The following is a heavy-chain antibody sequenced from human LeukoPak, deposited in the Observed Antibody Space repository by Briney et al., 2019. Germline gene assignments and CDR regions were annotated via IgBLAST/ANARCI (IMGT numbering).Heavy chain of an antibody. V-gene: IGHV3-23*01. Sequence: GGSLRLSCAASGFTFSSYAMSWVRQAPGKGLEWVSHINVNGAATSYADSVKGRFTISRDNSKNTLYLQLNSLRAEDTAVFYCXXXXTPYCSGPTCYVFDFWGQGTLVTVSS. J-gene: IGHJ4*02. CDR2: INVNGAAT. CDR1: GFTFSSYA. CDR3: XXXXTPYCSGPTCYVFDF. D-gene: IGHD2-15*01.